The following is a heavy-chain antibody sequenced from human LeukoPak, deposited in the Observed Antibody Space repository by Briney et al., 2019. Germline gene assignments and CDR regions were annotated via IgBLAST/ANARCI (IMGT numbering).Heavy chain of an antibody. CDR1: GFTFSKAW. CDR3: NTQGYCTNGVCYGFDC. Sequence: PGGSLRLSCAASGFTFSKAWMSWVRQAPGKGLEWVGRIKSKTDGGTTDYAAPVEGRFTISRDDSKNTVYLQMNSPKTEDTAVYFCNTQGYCTNGVCYGFDCWGQGTLVTVSS. D-gene: IGHD2-8*01. CDR2: IKSKTDGGTT. V-gene: IGHV3-15*01. J-gene: IGHJ4*02.